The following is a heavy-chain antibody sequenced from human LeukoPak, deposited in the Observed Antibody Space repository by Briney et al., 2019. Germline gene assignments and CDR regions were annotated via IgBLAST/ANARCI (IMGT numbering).Heavy chain of an antibody. CDR3: ARAHSSGWPYYFDY. J-gene: IGHJ4*02. V-gene: IGHV3-21*01. CDR2: ISSSSSYI. D-gene: IGHD6-19*01. CDR1: GFTFSSYS. Sequence: GGSLRLSCAAFGFTFSSYSMNWVRQAPGKGLEWVSSISSSSSYIYYADSVKGRFTISRDNAKNSLYLQMNSLRAEDTAVYYCARAHSSGWPYYFDYWGQGTLVTVSS.